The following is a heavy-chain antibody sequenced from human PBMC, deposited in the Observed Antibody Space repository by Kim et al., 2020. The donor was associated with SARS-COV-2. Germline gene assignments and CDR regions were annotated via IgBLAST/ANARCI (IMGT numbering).Heavy chain of an antibody. CDR3: ARDVRGTRAFDV. J-gene: IGHJ3*01. Sequence: TYYADSGKGRFTISRDNSKNTLDLQMNSLRAEDTAVYSCARDVRGTRAFDVWGQGTLVAVSS. CDR2: T. V-gene: IGHV3-23*01. D-gene: IGHD1-1*01.